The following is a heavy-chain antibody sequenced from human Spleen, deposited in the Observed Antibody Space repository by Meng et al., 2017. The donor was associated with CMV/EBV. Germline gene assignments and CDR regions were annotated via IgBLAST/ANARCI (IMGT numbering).Heavy chain of an antibody. CDR3: ARVYRASDY. CDR2: INLNNGVT. V-gene: IGHV1-2*06. D-gene: IGHD4-11*01. CDR1: GYPFIHHY. J-gene: IGHJ4*02. Sequence: ASVKVSCKTSGYPFIHHYIHWMRQAPGQRLQWMGRINLNNGVTKSAESFQDRVTMTSDTSISTAFMELSGLKSDDTAIYFCARVYRASDYWGQGTLVTVSS.